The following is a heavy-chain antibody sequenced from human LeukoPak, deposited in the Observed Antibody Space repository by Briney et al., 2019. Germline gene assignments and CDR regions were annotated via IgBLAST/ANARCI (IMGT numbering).Heavy chain of an antibody. CDR2: TYYRSKWYN. D-gene: IGHD1-26*01. J-gene: IGHJ4*02. CDR1: GDSVSSNSAA. V-gene: IGHV6-1*01. Sequence: SQTPSLTCAISGDSVSSNSAAWNWISQSPSRGLEWLGRTYYRSKWYNDYAVSVKSRITINPDTSKNQFSLQLNSVTPEDTAVYYCARGPRYSGSYHHYFDYWGQGTLVTVSS. CDR3: ARGPRYSGSYHHYFDY.